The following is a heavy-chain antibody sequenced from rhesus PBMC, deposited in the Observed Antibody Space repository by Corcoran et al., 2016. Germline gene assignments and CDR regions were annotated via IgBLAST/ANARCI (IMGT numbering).Heavy chain of an antibody. V-gene: IGHV4-165*02. Sequence: QVQLQESGPGLVKPSETLSLNCAVSGGSISGYYWNWRSQPPGQGLEWIGYIGGSSGSTYYNPSLKSRVTISTDTSKNQFSLKLSSVTAADTAVYYCATFDYGSSSLFDYWGQGVLVTVSS. CDR1: GGSISGYY. J-gene: IGHJ4*01. CDR2: IGGSSGST. D-gene: IGHD4-29*01. CDR3: ATFDYGSSSLFDY.